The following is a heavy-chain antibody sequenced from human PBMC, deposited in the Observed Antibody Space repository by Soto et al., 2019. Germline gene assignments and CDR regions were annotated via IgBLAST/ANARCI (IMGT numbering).Heavy chain of an antibody. J-gene: IGHJ6*02. CDR1: GYTFTSSG. CDR2: ISAYNGKT. V-gene: IGHV1-18*01. Sequence: ASVKVACKASGYTFTSSGISWVRQAPGQGLEWMGWISAYNGKTNYAQKLQGRVTMTTDTSTSTANMELRSLSSDDTAVYYCARVQSLNPEVLGGYYCGKDVCDQLTTVTV. CDR3: ARVQSLNPEVLGGYYCGKDV. D-gene: IGHD3-16*01.